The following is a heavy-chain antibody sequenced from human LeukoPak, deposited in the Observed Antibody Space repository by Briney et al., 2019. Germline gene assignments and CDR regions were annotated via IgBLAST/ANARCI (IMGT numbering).Heavy chain of an antibody. CDR1: GGSFSGYY. CDR3: ARRAPSSGWYSFDF. Sequence: PSETLSLTCAVYGGSFSGYYWSWIRQPPGKGLEWIGYVYYSGTTNYNPSLKSRVTISVDTSKNQFSLKLSSVAAADTAVYYCARRAPSSGWYSFDFWGQGTLVTVSS. D-gene: IGHD6-19*01. V-gene: IGHV4-59*08. J-gene: IGHJ4*02. CDR2: VYYSGTT.